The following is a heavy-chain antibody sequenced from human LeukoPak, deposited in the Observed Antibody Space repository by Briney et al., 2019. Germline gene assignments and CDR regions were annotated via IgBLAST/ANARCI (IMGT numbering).Heavy chain of an antibody. CDR2: IGIRGDT. CDR1: GFPFIDYE. D-gene: IGHD6-19*01. V-gene: IGHV3-13*01. J-gene: IGHJ4*02. Sequence: GGPLSLSCAAPGFPFIDYEMHWVPQVMGKVLGWVSAIGIRGDTHYSGSVKGRFTISGENAESSLYLQMNSLRAEDTAVYYCARGGIQVSGIDEFDYWGQGTLVTVSS. CDR3: ARGGIQVSGIDEFDY.